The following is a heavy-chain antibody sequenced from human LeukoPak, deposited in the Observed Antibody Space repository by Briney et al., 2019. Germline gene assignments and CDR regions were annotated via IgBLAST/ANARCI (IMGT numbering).Heavy chain of an antibody. D-gene: IGHD6-19*01. CDR3: AAWGSGWFHFDY. Sequence: ASVKVSCKASGYTFTSYGISWVRQAPGQGLEWMGWISAYNGNTNYAQKFQGRVTMTRDTSISTAYMELSRLRSDDTAVYYCAAWGSGWFHFDYWGQGTLVTVSS. J-gene: IGHJ4*02. CDR2: ISAYNGNT. CDR1: GYTFTSYG. V-gene: IGHV1-18*01.